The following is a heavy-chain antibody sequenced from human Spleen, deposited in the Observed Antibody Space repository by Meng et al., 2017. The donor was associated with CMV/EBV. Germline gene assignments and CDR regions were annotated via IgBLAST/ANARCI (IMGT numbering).Heavy chain of an antibody. CDR1: GYTFTSYG. J-gene: IGHJ4*02. CDR2: ISAYTGVT. Sequence: ASVQVSCKASGYTFTSYGISWVRQAPGQGLEWMGWISAYTGVTKYAQKFQGRITVTTDTSTTTAYMELRVLTSDDTAVYYCARNPPSTGDFDYWGQGTVVTVSS. CDR3: ARNPPSTGDFDY. D-gene: IGHD3-10*01. V-gene: IGHV1-18*01.